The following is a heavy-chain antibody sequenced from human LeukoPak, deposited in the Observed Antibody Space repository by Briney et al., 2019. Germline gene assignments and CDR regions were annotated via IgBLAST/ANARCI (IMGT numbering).Heavy chain of an antibody. V-gene: IGHV4-34*01. CDR1: GLTFSNYW. J-gene: IGHJ4*02. CDR3: ARGTPLTGWSVPPSDY. D-gene: IGHD2-15*01. Sequence: PGGSLRLSCAASGLTFSNYWMDWVRQPPGKGLEWIGEITHRGNTHYNPSLKGRVTVSGDTSKNQFSLKLDSVTGADTAVYYCARGTPLTGWSVPPSDYWGQGTLVTVSA. CDR2: ITHRGNT.